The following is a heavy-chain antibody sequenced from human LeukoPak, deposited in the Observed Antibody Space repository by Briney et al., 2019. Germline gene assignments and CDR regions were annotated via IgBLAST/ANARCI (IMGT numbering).Heavy chain of an antibody. CDR2: INHSGST. J-gene: IGHJ2*01. CDR3: ARVYYGRSYNYWYFDL. CDR1: GGSFSGYY. V-gene: IGHV4-34*01. D-gene: IGHD3-10*01. Sequence: SETLSLTCAVYGGSFSGYYWSWIRQPPGKGLEWIGEINHSGSTNYNPSLKSRVTISVDTSKNQFSLKLSSVTAADTAVYFCARVYYGRSYNYWYFDLWGRGTLVTVSS.